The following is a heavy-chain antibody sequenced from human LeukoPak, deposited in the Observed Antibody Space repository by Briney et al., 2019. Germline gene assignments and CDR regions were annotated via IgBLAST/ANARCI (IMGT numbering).Heavy chain of an antibody. CDR1: GGSISSGDYY. J-gene: IGHJ5*02. CDR2: INYSGRT. CDR3: ARDFAP. D-gene: IGHD3-3*01. V-gene: IGHV4-30-4*01. Sequence: SSQTLSLTCTVSGGSISSGDYYWSWIRQPPGKGLEWIGYINYSGRTHYNPSLRSRVSISVDTSKNQFSLKMSSVTAADTAVHYCARDFAPWGQGTLVTVSS.